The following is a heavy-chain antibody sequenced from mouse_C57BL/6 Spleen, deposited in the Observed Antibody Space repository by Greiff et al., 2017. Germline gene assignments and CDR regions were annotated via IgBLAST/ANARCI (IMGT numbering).Heavy chain of an antibody. CDR3: ARSGDYYYGSSYLFDY. D-gene: IGHD1-1*01. V-gene: IGHV1-82*01. J-gene: IGHJ2*01. Sequence: VMLVESGPELVKPGASVKISCKASGYAFSSSWMNWVKQRPGKGLEWIGRIYPGDGDTNYNGKFKGKATLTADKSSSTAYMQLSSLTSEDSAVYFCARSGDYYYGSSYLFDYWGQGTTLTVSS. CDR2: IYPGDGDT. CDR1: GYAFSSSW.